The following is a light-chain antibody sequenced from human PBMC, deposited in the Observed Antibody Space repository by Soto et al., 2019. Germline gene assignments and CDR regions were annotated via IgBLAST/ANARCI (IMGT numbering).Light chain of an antibody. V-gene: IGKV1-39*01. CDR3: QQSYSTPRT. Sequence: DIQMTQSPSSLSASVGDRVIITCRASQRIVSHLNWYQQKPGKAPNLLIYAASSLESGVPSRFSGSGSGTDFTLTISSLQPEDFATYYCQQSYSTPRTLGQGTKVAIK. J-gene: IGKJ2*01. CDR1: QRIVSH. CDR2: AAS.